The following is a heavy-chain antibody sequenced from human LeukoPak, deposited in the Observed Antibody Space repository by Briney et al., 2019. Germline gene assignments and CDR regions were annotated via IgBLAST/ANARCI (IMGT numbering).Heavy chain of an antibody. Sequence: GGSLRLSCAASGFTFSSYAMHWVRQAPGKGLEWVAVISYDGSNKYYADSVKGRFTISRDNSKNALYLQMNSLRAEDTAVYYCAREVTMIVAGPTYAFDIWGQGTVVTVSS. CDR1: GFTFSSYA. D-gene: IGHD3-22*01. V-gene: IGHV3-30-3*01. CDR2: ISYDGSNK. J-gene: IGHJ3*02. CDR3: AREVTMIVAGPTYAFDI.